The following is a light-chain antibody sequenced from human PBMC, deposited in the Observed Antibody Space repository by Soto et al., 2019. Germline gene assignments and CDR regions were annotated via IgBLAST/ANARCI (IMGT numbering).Light chain of an antibody. Sequence: IVLTHSPGTLSLSPWERATLSFRASQSVRDRYLAWYQQKPGQAPSLLIYDTSTRATGVPDRFSGSGSGTDFALTISRVEPEDFAIYFCQQYGSSPGTFGQGTKVDIK. J-gene: IGKJ1*01. CDR3: QQYGSSPGT. CDR1: QSVRDRY. CDR2: DTS. V-gene: IGKV3-20*01.